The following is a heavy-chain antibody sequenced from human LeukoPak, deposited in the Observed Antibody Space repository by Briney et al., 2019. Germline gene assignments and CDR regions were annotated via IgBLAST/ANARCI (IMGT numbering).Heavy chain of an antibody. V-gene: IGHV1-18*04. D-gene: IGHD1-26*01. CDR2: ISAYNGNT. J-gene: IGHJ4*02. Sequence: ASVKVSCKASGFTFTDSFIHWVRQAPGQGLEWMGWISAYNGNTNYAQKLQGRVTMTTDTSTSTAYMELRSLRSDDTAVYYCARDSGFDYWGQGTLVTVSS. CDR1: GFTFTDSF. CDR3: ARDSGFDY.